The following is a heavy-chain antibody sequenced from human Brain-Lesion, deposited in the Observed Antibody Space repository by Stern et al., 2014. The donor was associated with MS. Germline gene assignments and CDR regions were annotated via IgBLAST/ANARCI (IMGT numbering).Heavy chain of an antibody. Sequence: QVQLVESGPGLVKPSETLSLTCTVAGGSVSSTSYAWAWIRQPPGKGLEWIGTLYYSGTPIYIPSIKIRPPMSLDTTKNLSPLQLRSVTAADTAVYYCAGEEDIRYCSGGSCTGNWFDPWGQGTLVTVSS. D-gene: IGHD2-15*01. CDR2: LYYSGTP. J-gene: IGHJ5*02. CDR1: GGSVSSTSYA. CDR3: AGEEDIRYCSGGSCTGNWFDP. V-gene: IGHV4-39*01.